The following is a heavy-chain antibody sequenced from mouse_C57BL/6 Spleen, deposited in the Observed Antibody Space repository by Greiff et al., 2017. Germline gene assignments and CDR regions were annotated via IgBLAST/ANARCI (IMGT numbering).Heavy chain of an antibody. Sequence: QVRLQQSGAELARPGASVKLSCKASGYTFTSYGISWVKQRTGQGLEWIGEIYPRSGNTYYNEKFKGKATLTADKSSSTAYMELRSLTSEDSAVYFCASKIYYDRSYYYAMDYWGQGTSVTVSS. V-gene: IGHV1-81*01. CDR1: GYTFTSYG. J-gene: IGHJ4*01. CDR2: IYPRSGNT. CDR3: ASKIYYDRSYYYAMDY. D-gene: IGHD2-4*01.